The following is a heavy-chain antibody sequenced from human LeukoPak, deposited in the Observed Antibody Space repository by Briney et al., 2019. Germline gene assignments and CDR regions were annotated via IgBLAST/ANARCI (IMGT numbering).Heavy chain of an antibody. V-gene: IGHV4-38-2*02. CDR1: GYSISSGYY. J-gene: IGHJ5*02. CDR3: ARDSGTTGEVKFDP. D-gene: IGHD3-10*01. CDR2: IYHSGST. Sequence: SETLSLTCTVSGYSISSGYYWGWIRPPPGKGLEWIGSIYHSGSTYYNPSLKSRVTISVDTSKNQFSLKLSSVTAADTAVYYCARDSGTTGEVKFDPWGPGSLVTVSS.